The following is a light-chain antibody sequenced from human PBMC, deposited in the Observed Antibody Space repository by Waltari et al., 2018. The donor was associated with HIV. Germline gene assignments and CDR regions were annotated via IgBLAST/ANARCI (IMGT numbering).Light chain of an antibody. V-gene: IGLV3-19*01. CDR1: SLRSYY. CDR3: HSRDSSGDHLV. Sequence: SSEMTQDPAVSVALGQTVRITCQGDSLRSYYASWYQQKTGRAPVLLIFDKNHRPSGIPDRFSGSTSGNTASLTITGIQAEDEAEYYCHSRDSSGDHLVFGGGTNLTVL. CDR2: DKN. J-gene: IGLJ3*02.